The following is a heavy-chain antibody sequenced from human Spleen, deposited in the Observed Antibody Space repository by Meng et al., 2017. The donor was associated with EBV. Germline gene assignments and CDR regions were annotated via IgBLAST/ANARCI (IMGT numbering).Heavy chain of an antibody. CDR3: ATSSSSWTRFDY. D-gene: IGHD6-13*01. V-gene: IGHV4-30-2*01. J-gene: IGHJ4*02. CDR1: GGSISSGYYS. Sequence: LPSQASGSGLWKPSQTLSLTCAVSGGSISSGYYSWSWIRQPPGKGLEWIGYIYDSGSTYYNPSLKSRVTISVDRSNSQFSLKLSSVTAADTAVYYCATSSSSWTRFDYWGQGTLVTVSS. CDR2: IYDSGST.